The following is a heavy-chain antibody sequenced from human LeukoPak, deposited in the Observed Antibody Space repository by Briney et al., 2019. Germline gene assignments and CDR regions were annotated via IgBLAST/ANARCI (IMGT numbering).Heavy chain of an antibody. Sequence: GASVKVSCKASGYTFTGYYMHWVRQAPGQGLEWKGWINPNSGGTNYAQKFQGRVTMTRDTSISTAYMELSRLRSDDTAVYYCARTYYYDSSGTLGFDYWGQGTLVTVSS. CDR2: INPNSGGT. J-gene: IGHJ4*02. CDR1: GYTFTGYY. V-gene: IGHV1-2*02. D-gene: IGHD3-22*01. CDR3: ARTYYYDSSGTLGFDY.